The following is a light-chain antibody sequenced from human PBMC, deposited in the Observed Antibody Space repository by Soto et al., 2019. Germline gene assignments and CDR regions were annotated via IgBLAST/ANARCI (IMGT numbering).Light chain of an antibody. J-gene: IGKJ1*01. CDR1: QSVSSSY. CDR3: QQYGPSRT. Sequence: EIVLTQSPGTLSLSPGERATLSCRASQSVSSSYLAWYQQKPGQAPRLLIYGASSRATGIPDRFSGSGSGTTFTLTIRRLEPEDVAVYYCQQYGPSRTFGQGTKVEIK. CDR2: GAS. V-gene: IGKV3-20*01.